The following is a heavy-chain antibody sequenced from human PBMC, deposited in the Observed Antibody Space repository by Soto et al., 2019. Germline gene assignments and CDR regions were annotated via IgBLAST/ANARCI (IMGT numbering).Heavy chain of an antibody. CDR1: GFTFSSYS. D-gene: IGHD1-26*01. Sequence: LRLSFAASGFTFSSYSMNWVRQAPGKGLEWVSSINSRSSYIYYADSVKGRFTISRDNAKNSLYLQMNSLRGEDTAVYYCARDPSDLWEPDQYFQHLGQGTRVTVSS. J-gene: IGHJ1*01. CDR2: INSRSSYI. CDR3: ARDPSDLWEPDQYFQH. V-gene: IGHV3-21*01.